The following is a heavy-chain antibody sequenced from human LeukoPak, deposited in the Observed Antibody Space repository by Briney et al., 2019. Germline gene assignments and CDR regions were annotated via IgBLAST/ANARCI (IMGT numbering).Heavy chain of an antibody. CDR2: INHSGST. V-gene: IGHV4-34*01. J-gene: IGHJ6*04. CDR1: GGSFSGYY. D-gene: IGHD5-18*01. Sequence: SETLSLTCAVYGGSFSGYYWSWIRQPPGKGLEWIGEINHSGSTNYNPSLKSRVTISVDTSKNQFSLKLSSVTAADTAVYYCARSPGIYSYGPKVSGMDVWGKGPRSPSPQ. CDR3: ARSPGIYSYGPKVSGMDV.